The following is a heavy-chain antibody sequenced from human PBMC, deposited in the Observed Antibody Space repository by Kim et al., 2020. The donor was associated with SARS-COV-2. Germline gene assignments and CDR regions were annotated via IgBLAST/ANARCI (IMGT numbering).Heavy chain of an antibody. J-gene: IGHJ3*01. D-gene: IGHD3-16*02. Sequence: GGSLRLSCAASGFTFSDSAMHWVRRASGKGLEWVGRIRSKVNGYATAYSASVRVRITISSDDSRNTAYLQMNSLKTEDTDVYSCTRVPGTSLFFLDV. CDR1: GFTFSDSA. V-gene: IGHV3-73*01. CDR2: IRSKVNGYAT. CDR3: TRVPGTSLFFLDV.